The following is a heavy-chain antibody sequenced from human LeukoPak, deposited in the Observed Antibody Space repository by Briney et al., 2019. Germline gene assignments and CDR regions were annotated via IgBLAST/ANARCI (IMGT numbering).Heavy chain of an antibody. Sequence: PGGSLRLSCAASGFTFSSYSMNWVRQAPGKGLEWVSSISSSSSYIYYADSVKGRFTISRGNAKNSLYLQMNSLRAEDTAVYYCARVPYCSSTSCYTRGRVSSAFDIWGQGTMVTVSS. J-gene: IGHJ3*02. CDR1: GFTFSSYS. D-gene: IGHD2-2*02. V-gene: IGHV3-21*01. CDR3: ARVPYCSSTSCYTRGRVSSAFDI. CDR2: ISSSSSYI.